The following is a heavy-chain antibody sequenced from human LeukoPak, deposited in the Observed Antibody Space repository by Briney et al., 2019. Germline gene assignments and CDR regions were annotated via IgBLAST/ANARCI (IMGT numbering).Heavy chain of an antibody. CDR1: GFTFSSNA. CDR3: ARDRAEGKTWVEFDP. CDR2: IYSDGVT. V-gene: IGHV3-66*02. J-gene: IGHJ5*02. Sequence: GGSLRLSCAASGFTFSSNAMHWVRQAPGKGLAWVSLIYSDGVTHYADSVKGRFTISRDNSKNTVYLQMNSLRDEDTAVYFCARDRAEGKTWVEFDPWGQGTLVTVSS.